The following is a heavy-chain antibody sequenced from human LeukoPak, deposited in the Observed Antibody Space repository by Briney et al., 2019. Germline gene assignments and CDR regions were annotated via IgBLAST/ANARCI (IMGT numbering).Heavy chain of an antibody. D-gene: IGHD3-3*01. Sequence: PGGSLGLSCSASGFTFSSYAMTWVRQTPGKGLKWVSTISGRGDLEFYTESVKGRFTISRDHSKNTVHLQMDSLRAEDTAIYYCAREGDFWSGNSIDHYYYMDVWGKGTTVTVTS. J-gene: IGHJ6*03. CDR2: ISGRGDLE. V-gene: IGHV3-23*01. CDR1: GFTFSSYA. CDR3: AREGDFWSGNSIDHYYYMDV.